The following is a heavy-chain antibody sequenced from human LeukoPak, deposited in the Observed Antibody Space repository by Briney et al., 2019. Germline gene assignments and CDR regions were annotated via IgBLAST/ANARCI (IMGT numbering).Heavy chain of an antibody. CDR3: AREAGSSGSFDY. V-gene: IGHV4-61*01. D-gene: IGHD6-19*01. CDR2: IYYSGST. J-gene: IGHJ4*02. Sequence: SETLSLTCTVSGGSVSSGSYYWSWLRQPPGKGLEWIGYIYYSGSTKYNPSLKSRVTISADTSKNQFSLKLTSVTAADTAVYYCAREAGSSGSFDYWGQGTLVTVSS. CDR1: GGSVSSGSYY.